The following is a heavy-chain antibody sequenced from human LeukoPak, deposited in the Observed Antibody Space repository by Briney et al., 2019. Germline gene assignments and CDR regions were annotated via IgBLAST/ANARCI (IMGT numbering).Heavy chain of an antibody. V-gene: IGHV3-48*03. D-gene: IGHD3-3*01. CDR3: ARGFTSFGVV. CDR1: GFTFSSYE. J-gene: IGHJ4*02. Sequence: GGSLRLSCAASGFTFSSYEMNWVRQAPGKGLEWVSFISSSGGSTTFYADSVKGRFTTSRDNAKRSLYLQMNSLRAEDTAVYYCARGFTSFGVVWGQGTQVTVSS. CDR2: ISSSGGSTT.